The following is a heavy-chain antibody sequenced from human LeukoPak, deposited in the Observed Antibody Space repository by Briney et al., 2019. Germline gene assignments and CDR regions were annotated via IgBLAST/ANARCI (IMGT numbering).Heavy chain of an antibody. CDR1: GFIFSSYS. D-gene: IGHD3-22*01. Sequence: GGSLRLSCAASGFIFSSYSMNWVRQAPGKGLEWVSSISSSSSYIYYADSVKGRFTISRDNAKNSLYLQMNSLRAEDTAVYYCARDFGHYYDSSGYPGWFDYWGQGTLVTVSS. CDR3: ARDFGHYYDSSGYPGWFDY. CDR2: ISSSSSYI. J-gene: IGHJ4*02. V-gene: IGHV3-21*01.